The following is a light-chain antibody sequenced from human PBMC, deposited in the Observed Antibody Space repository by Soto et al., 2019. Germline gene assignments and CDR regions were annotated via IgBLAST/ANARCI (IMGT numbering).Light chain of an antibody. Sequence: DIQMTQSPSTLSASVGDRVIITCRASQTIGDWLAWYQQKPGKAPKVLIYDVSRLESGVPSRFSGSGSGTEFTLTISSLQPDDFATYYCQHYNSYSEAFGQGTKVDI. V-gene: IGKV1-5*01. CDR2: DVS. CDR3: QHYNSYSEA. J-gene: IGKJ1*01. CDR1: QTIGDW.